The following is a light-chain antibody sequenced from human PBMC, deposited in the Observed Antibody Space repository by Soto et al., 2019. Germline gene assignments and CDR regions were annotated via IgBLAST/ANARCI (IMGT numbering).Light chain of an antibody. Sequence: DIQMTQSPSNLSASVGDRVTITCRASQRISSWLAWYQQKPGKAPKLLIYKASSLESGVPSRFSGSGSGTEFTLTISSLQPDDFATYYCQQYNSYEWTFGQGTKVEIK. V-gene: IGKV1-5*03. CDR2: KAS. J-gene: IGKJ1*01. CDR3: QQYNSYEWT. CDR1: QRISSW.